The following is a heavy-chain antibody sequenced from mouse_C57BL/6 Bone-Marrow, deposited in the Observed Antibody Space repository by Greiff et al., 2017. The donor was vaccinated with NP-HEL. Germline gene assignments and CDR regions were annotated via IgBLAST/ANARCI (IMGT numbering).Heavy chain of an antibody. CDR1: GYTFTDYE. CDR2: IDPETGGT. D-gene: IGHD2-4*01. Sequence: VQLQQSGAELVRPGASVTLSCKASGYTFTDYEMHWVKQTPVHGLEWIGAIDPETGGTAYNQKFKGKAILTADKSSSTAYMELRSLTSEDSAVYYCHTPYDYDGYWGQGTTLTVSS. V-gene: IGHV1-15*01. J-gene: IGHJ2*01. CDR3: HTPYDYDGY.